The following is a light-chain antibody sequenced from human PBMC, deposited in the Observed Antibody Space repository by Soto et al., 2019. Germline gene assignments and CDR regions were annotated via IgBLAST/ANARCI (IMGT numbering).Light chain of an antibody. Sequence: EIVLTQSPGTLSLSPGERVTLSCRASQSVSSSYLAWYQQKPGQAPRLLIYGASSRATGIPDRFSGSGSGTDFTLTISRLEPEDFAVYYCQQYGISPPYTFGQGTKLEIK. CDR2: GAS. J-gene: IGKJ2*01. CDR3: QQYGISPPYT. V-gene: IGKV3-20*01. CDR1: QSVSSSY.